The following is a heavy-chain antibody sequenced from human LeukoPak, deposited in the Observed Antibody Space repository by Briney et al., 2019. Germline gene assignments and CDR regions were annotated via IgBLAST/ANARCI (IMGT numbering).Heavy chain of an antibody. D-gene: IGHD3-22*01. J-gene: IGHJ4*02. CDR2: IYSGGST. Sequence: TGGSLRLSCAASGFAVTSNYMSWVRQAPGKGLEWVSVIYSGGSTYYADSVKGRFTISRDNSKNTLYLQMNSLRAEDTAVYYCASIPYYCDSSGYYAFDYWGQGTLVTVSS. V-gene: IGHV3-53*01. CDR3: ASIPYYCDSSGYYAFDY. CDR1: GFAVTSNY.